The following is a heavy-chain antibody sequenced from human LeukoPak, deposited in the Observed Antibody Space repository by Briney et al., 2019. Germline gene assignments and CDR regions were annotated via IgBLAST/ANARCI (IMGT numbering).Heavy chain of an antibody. Sequence: SETLALTCGVSGYSISSGYQWAWIRQSPGKGLEWIGSIYHSGSAHYNPSLKSRVTLSVETSKTQFSVTMYSVTAADTAVYYCARDPRWLTPDCTSTSCYENYFDPWGQGTLVTVSS. V-gene: IGHV4-38-2*02. CDR3: ARDPRWLTPDCTSTSCYENYFDP. CDR2: IYHSGSA. D-gene: IGHD2-2*01. CDR1: GYSISSGYQ. J-gene: IGHJ5*02.